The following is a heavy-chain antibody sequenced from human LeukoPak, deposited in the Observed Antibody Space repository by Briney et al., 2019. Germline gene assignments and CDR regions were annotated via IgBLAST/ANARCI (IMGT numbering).Heavy chain of an antibody. CDR1: GYTFTSYG. CDR2: ISAYNGNT. D-gene: IGHD3-22*01. CDR3: ARDRRAYYYDRSGYYLFSGDAFDI. V-gene: IGHV1-18*01. Sequence: ASVKVSCKASGYTFTSYGISWVRQAPGQGLEWMGWISAYNGNTNYAQKLQGRVTMTTDTSTSTAYMELSSLRSEDTAVYYCARDRRAYYYDRSGYYLFSGDAFDIGAKGQWSPSLQ. J-gene: IGHJ3*02.